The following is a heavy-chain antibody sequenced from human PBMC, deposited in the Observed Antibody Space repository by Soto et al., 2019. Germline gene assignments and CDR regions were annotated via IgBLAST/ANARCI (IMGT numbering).Heavy chain of an antibody. D-gene: IGHD6-6*01. J-gene: IGHJ4*02. CDR1: GGSFSCYY. Sequence: SETLSLTCAVYGGSFSCYYWSWLRQPPGKGLEWIGEINHSGSTNYNPSLKSRDTISVDTSKNQFSLKLSSVTAADTAVYYCARVRRGLYSSSRPGYFDYWGQGTLVTVSS. CDR3: ARVRRGLYSSSRPGYFDY. V-gene: IGHV4-34*01. CDR2: INHSGST.